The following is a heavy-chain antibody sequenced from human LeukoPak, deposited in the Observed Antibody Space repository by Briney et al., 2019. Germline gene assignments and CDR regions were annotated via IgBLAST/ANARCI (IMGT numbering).Heavy chain of an antibody. Sequence: SATLSLTCTVSGGSISSYYWSWIRQPPGKGLEWIGYIYTSGSTNYNPSPKSRVTISVDTSKNQFSLKLSSVTAADTAVYYCARRPIIAAAGNTVAFDIWGQGTMVTVSS. CDR1: GGSISSYY. D-gene: IGHD6-13*01. V-gene: IGHV4-4*09. CDR3: ARRPIIAAAGNTVAFDI. CDR2: IYTSGST. J-gene: IGHJ3*02.